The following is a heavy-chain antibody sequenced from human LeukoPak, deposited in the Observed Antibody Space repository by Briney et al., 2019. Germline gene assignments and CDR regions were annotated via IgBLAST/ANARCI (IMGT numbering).Heavy chain of an antibody. CDR1: GGSFSGYY. V-gene: IGHV4-34*01. CDR2: INHSGST. CDR3: ARGKLLWFGESGGFDP. Sequence: SETLSLTCAVYGGSFSGYYWSWIRQPPGKGLEWIGEINHSGSTNYNPSLKSRVTISVDTSKNQFSLKLSSVTAADTAVYYCARGKLLWFGESGGFDPWGQGTLVTVSS. D-gene: IGHD3-10*01. J-gene: IGHJ5*02.